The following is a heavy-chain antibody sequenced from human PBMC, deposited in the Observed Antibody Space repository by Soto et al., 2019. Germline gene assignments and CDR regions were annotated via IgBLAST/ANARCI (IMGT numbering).Heavy chain of an antibody. Sequence: GGSLRLSCSASGFTFSSYGMHWVRQAPGKGLEYVSAISDNGGSTYYADSVKGRFAISRDDSKNTLYLQMSSLRAEDTAVYFCVKGPAFYDSSAFDYWGKGTLVTVSS. J-gene: IGHJ4*02. CDR1: GFTFSSYG. D-gene: IGHD3-22*01. CDR2: ISDNGGST. CDR3: VKGPAFYDSSAFDY. V-gene: IGHV3-64D*06.